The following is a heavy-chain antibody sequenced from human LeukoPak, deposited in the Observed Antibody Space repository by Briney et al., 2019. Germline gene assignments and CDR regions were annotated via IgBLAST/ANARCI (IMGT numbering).Heavy chain of an antibody. V-gene: IGHV3-48*04. J-gene: IGHJ4*02. CDR3: ARDHYSGYDSDFNFDY. Sequence: QAGGSLRLSCAASGFTFSSYSMNWVRQAPGKGLEWVSYISSSSSTIYYADSVKGRFTISRDNAKNSLYLQMNSLRAEDTAVYYCARDHYSGYDSDFNFDYWGQGTLVTVSS. CDR1: GFTFSSYS. D-gene: IGHD5-12*01. CDR2: ISSSSSTI.